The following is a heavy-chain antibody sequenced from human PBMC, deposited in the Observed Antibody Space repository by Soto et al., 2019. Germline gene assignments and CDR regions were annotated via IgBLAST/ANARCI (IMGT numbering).Heavy chain of an antibody. CDR2: ISGGGGLT. CDR1: GFTFSSYV. D-gene: IGHD5-12*01. CDR3: AKVLLGDGYNSPCDY. Sequence: EVQLLESGGGLVQPGGSLRLSCAASGFTFSSYVMDWVRQAPGKGLEWVSSISGGGGLTYYADSVKGRFTISRDTSKNTLKVQMNSLRAEDTAVYYCAKVLLGDGYNSPCDYWGQGTLVTVSS. V-gene: IGHV3-23*01. J-gene: IGHJ4*02.